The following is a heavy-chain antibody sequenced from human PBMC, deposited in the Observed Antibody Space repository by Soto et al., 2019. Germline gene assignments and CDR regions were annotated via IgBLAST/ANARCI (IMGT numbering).Heavy chain of an antibody. CDR1: GFTFSSYA. D-gene: IGHD5-18*01. J-gene: IGHJ4*02. CDR3: ASGDPGYSYGYLDY. CDR2: ISYDGSNK. Sequence: GGSLRLSCAASGFTFSSYAMHWVRQAPGKGLERVAVISYDGSNKYYADSVKGRFTISRDNSKNTLYLQMNSLRAEDTAVYYCASGDPGYSYGYLDYWGQGTLVTVSA. V-gene: IGHV3-30-3*01.